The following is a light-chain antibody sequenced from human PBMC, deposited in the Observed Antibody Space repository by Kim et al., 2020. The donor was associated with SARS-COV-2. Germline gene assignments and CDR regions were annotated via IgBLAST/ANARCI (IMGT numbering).Light chain of an antibody. J-gene: IGLJ3*02. Sequence: PGKTARMCCGGNNIGSYSVHQCQQKPGQAPVLVLSSDSDRPSGIPERFSGSNSGNTATLTISRVEAGDEADYYCQVWDSTIDHRVVFGGGAQLTVL. V-gene: IGLV3-21*04. CDR2: SDS. CDR1: NIGSYS. CDR3: QVWDSTIDHRVV.